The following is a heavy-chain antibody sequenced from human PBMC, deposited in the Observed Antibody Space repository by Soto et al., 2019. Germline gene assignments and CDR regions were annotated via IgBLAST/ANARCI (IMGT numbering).Heavy chain of an antibody. CDR2: IVPIVDTA. Sequence: ASVKVSCKASGYTFTGYYMHWVRQAPGQGLEWMGGIVPIVDTATYAQKFQGRVTITADESTSTAYMELSRLRSEDTAVYYCARAVAVAADFDYWGQGTLVTVSS. V-gene: IGHV1-69*13. CDR1: GYTFTGYY. CDR3: ARAVAVAADFDY. J-gene: IGHJ4*02. D-gene: IGHD6-19*01.